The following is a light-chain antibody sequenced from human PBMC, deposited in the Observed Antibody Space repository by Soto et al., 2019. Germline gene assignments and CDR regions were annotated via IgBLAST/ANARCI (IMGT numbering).Light chain of an antibody. CDR1: SSNIGAGYD. V-gene: IGLV1-40*01. CDR3: QSYDSSLSAYV. J-gene: IGLJ1*01. CDR2: GNS. Sequence: HSVLTQPHSLSGAPGQRVPISCTWSSSNIGAGYDVHWYQQLPGTAPKLLIYGNSNRPSGVPDRFSGSKSGTSASLALTGLQAEDEADYYCQSYDSSLSAYVFGTGTKVTVL.